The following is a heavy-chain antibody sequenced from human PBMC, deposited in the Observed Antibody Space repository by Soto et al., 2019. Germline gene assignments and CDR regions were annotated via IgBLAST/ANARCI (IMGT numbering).Heavy chain of an antibody. CDR2: ISSNGAST. J-gene: IGHJ4*02. CDR3: VKDRFAVPGNYFDD. V-gene: IGHV3-64D*06. Sequence: PGGSLRLSCSASGFTFSSYAVHWVRQAPGKGLESVSAISSNGASTYYGDSVKGRFTISRDNSKNTLYLQMSSLRPEDTSVYYCVKDRFAVPGNYFDDWGQGTLVTVSS. D-gene: IGHD6-19*01. CDR1: GFTFSSYA.